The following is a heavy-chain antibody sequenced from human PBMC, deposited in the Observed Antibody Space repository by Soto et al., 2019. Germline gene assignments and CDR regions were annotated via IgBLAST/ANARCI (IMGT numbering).Heavy chain of an antibody. CDR2: ISAGGCT. D-gene: IGHD2-2*01. V-gene: IGHV4-59*01. CDR3: AGYCSSSICPEYHFFALEV. CDR1: GGSIDTYY. Sequence: PSAPLSLTCNVSGGSIDTYYWNWIRQSPGKGLEWIGYISAGGCTNYHPSLKGRGTISVDTSQQQVSLKLNSVTAADTCRYFWAGYCSSSICPEYHFFALEVWGKLTKVT. J-gene: IGHJ6*03.